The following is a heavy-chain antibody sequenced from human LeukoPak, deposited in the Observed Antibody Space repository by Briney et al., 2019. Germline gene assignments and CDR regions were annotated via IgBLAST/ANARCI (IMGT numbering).Heavy chain of an antibody. CDR1: GYTFTSYG. D-gene: IGHD5-18*01. V-gene: IGHV1-18*04. CDR3: ARDQDTAMGFRGRTRSFDP. CDR2: ISAYNGNT. Sequence: ASVKVSFKASGYTFTSYGISWVRQAPGQGREWMGWISAYNGNTNYAQKLQGRVTMTTDTSTSTAYMELRSLRSDDTAVYYCARDQDTAMGFRGRTRSFDPWGQGTLVTVSS. J-gene: IGHJ5*02.